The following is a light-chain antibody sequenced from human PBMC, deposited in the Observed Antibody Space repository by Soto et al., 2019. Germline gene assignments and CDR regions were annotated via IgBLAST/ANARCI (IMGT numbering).Light chain of an antibody. CDR2: GAS. J-gene: IGKJ1*01. CDR1: QSISNN. Sequence: EIVMTQSPATLSVSPGDRATLSCRASQSISNNLAWYQQKPGQPPRLLIYGASTRATGIPARFSGSGSETDFTLTISSLQSEDFAVYYCQQYHRWPPWTFGQGTKVEIK. CDR3: QQYHRWPPWT. V-gene: IGKV3-15*01.